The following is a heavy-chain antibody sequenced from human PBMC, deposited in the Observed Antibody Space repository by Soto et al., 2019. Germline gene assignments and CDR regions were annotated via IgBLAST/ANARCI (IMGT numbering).Heavy chain of an antibody. J-gene: IGHJ6*02. CDR1: CGSIISYY. V-gene: IGHV4-4*07. CDR2: IYTSGST. CDR3: ASSSLYGMDV. Sequence: SETLSLTCTVSCGSIISYYWSWIRQPAGKGLEWIGRIYTSGSTNYNPSLKSRVTMSVDTSKNQFSLKVGSVTAADTAVYYCASSSLYGMDVWGQGTTVTVSS.